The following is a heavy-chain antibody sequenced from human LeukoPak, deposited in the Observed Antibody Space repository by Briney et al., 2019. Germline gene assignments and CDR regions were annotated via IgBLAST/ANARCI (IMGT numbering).Heavy chain of an antibody. J-gene: IGHJ5*02. CDR1: GGSISSSSYY. D-gene: IGHD6-19*01. Sequence: SETLSLTCTVSGGSISSSSYYWGWLRQPPGTGLEWIGSIYYSGSTYYNPSLKSRVTISVDTSKNQFSLKLSSVTAADTAVYYCARHHGSGWAGGWFDPWGQGTLVTVSS. V-gene: IGHV4-39*01. CDR2: IYYSGST. CDR3: ARHHGSGWAGGWFDP.